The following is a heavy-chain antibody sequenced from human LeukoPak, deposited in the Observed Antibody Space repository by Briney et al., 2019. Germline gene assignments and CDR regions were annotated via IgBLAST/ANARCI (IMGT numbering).Heavy chain of an antibody. D-gene: IGHD2-15*01. CDR2: INTNTGNA. V-gene: IGHV7-4-1*02. J-gene: IGHJ4*02. CDR1: GYSFTSYA. CDR3: ARVIGPDCSGGSCYSLGGPDSYYFDY. Sequence: ASVKVSCKASGYSFTSYAMNRVRQAPGQGLEWMGWINTNTGNATYAQGFTGRFLFSLDTSVSTAYLQNSSLKAEDTAVYYGARVIGPDCSGGSCYSLGGPDSYYFDYLGQGTLVTGSS.